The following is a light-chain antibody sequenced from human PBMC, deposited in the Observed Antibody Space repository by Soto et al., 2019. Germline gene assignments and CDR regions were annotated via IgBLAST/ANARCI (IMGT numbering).Light chain of an antibody. CDR2: EVN. V-gene: IGLV2-8*01. CDR1: GSDIGGYNF. CDR3: SSYAGTNNRYV. Sequence: QSALTQPPSASGSPGQSVTISCTGTGSDIGGYNFVSWYQQRPGKVPKLIIYEVNKRPSGVPDRFSGSKSGNTASLTVSGLQADDEDDYYCSSYAGTNNRYVFGTGTQLTVL. J-gene: IGLJ1*01.